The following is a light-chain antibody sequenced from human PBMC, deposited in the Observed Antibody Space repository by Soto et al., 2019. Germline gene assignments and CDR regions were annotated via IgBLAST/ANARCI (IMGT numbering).Light chain of an antibody. CDR1: QNLGTLY. J-gene: IGKJ1*01. CDR3: QQYAGSPRT. Sequence: DSVWTKSPGTLSLSHGERGTLSCRASQNLGTLYLAWFQQKSGQAPRLLIYSASRRATGIPDRFTGSGSGTDFTLTINRVEPEDFAVYFCQQYAGSPRTFGQGTKVDIK. V-gene: IGKV3-20*01. CDR2: SAS.